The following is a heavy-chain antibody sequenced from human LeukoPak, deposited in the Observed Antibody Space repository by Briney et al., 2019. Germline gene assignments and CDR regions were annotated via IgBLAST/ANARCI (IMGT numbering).Heavy chain of an antibody. CDR3: AKDHQYGGNSDY. V-gene: IGHV3-23*01. CDR2: ISGSGGST. CDR1: GFTFSSYA. D-gene: IGHD4-23*01. J-gene: IGHJ4*02. Sequence: GGSLRLSCAASGFTFSSYAISWVRQAPGKGPEWVSAISGSGGSTYYADSVKGRFTISRDNSKNTLYLQMNSLRAEDTAVYYCAKDHQYGGNSDYWGQGTLVTVSS.